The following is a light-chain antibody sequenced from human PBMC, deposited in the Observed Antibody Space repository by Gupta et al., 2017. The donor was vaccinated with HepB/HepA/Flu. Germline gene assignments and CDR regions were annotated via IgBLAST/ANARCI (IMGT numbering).Light chain of an antibody. CDR1: QDISYY. Sequence: DIQMTQPPTPLPASVRDRATTTCRASQDISYYLAWYQQKPGKVPKLLIYAASTLQSGVPYRFSGSGSGTDFTLTISSVQPEDVATYYCKKDQNAPFTFGHGTRVDIK. V-gene: IGKV1-27*01. J-gene: IGKJ3*01. CDR3: KKDQNAPFT. CDR2: AAS.